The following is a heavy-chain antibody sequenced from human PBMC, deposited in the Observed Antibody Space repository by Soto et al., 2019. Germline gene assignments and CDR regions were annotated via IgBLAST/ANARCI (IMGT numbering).Heavy chain of an antibody. CDR3: ARDDNYDFWSGYHNSIP. J-gene: IGHJ5*02. CDR1: GFTFSSYS. D-gene: IGHD3-3*01. V-gene: IGHV3-48*01. Sequence: GGSLRLSCAASGFTFSSYSMNWVRQAPGKGLEWVSYISSSSSTIYYADSVKGRFTISRDNAKNSLYLQMNSLRAEDTAVYYCARDDNYDFWSGYHNSIPWGQGTLVTVSS. CDR2: ISSSSSTI.